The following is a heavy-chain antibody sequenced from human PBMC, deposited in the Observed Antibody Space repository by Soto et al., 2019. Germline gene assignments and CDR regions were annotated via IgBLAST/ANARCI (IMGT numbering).Heavy chain of an antibody. Sequence: EVQLLESGGGLVQPGGSLRLSCAACGFTFSSYAMSWVRQAPGKGLEWVLAVSSSGGSTYYADSVKGRFTISRDNSKNTLYLQMNSLRAEDTAVYYCAKYSTSWRGGQFDYWGQGTLVTVSS. D-gene: IGHD6-13*01. CDR3: AKYSTSWRGGQFDY. J-gene: IGHJ4*02. CDR2: VSSSGGST. V-gene: IGHV3-23*01. CDR1: GFTFSSYA.